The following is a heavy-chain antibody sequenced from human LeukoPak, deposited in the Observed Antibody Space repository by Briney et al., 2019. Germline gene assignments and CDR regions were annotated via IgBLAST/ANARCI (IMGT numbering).Heavy chain of an antibody. CDR3: AREGGYCSSTSCYPPYFDY. CDR1: GYTLTELS. Sequence: ASVKVSCKVSGYTLTELSMHWVRQAPGKGLEWMGGFDPEDGETIYAQKFQGRVTMTEDTSTDTAYMELSSLRFEDTAVYYCAREGGYCSSTSCYPPYFDYWGQGTLVTVFS. V-gene: IGHV1-24*01. J-gene: IGHJ4*02. D-gene: IGHD2-2*01. CDR2: FDPEDGET.